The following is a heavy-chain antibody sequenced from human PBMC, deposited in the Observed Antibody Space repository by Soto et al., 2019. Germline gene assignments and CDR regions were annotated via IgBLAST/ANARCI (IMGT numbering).Heavy chain of an antibody. CDR3: ARDGAYYYYYGMDV. CDR2: INPNSGGT. Sequence: GASVKVSCKASGYTFTGYCMHWVRQAPGRGLEWMGWINPNSGGTNYAQKFQGWVTMTRDTSISTAYMELSRLRSDDTAVYYCARDGAYYYYYGMDVWGQGTTVTVSS. J-gene: IGHJ6*02. V-gene: IGHV1-2*04. CDR1: GYTFTGYC.